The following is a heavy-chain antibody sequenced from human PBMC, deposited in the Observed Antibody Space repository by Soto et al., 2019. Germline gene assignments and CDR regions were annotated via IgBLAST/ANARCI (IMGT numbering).Heavy chain of an antibody. CDR2: IDLHGRGT. Sequence: EGQLVESGGGLVQPGGSLRLSCAAPGHIFSCGGMHWVRQAPGKGLEWVASIDLHGRGTSYADSVKGSFTISRDNAKNQLFREMNGLRTDDTAVYFCARWNYAFDYWGQGALVTVSS. D-gene: IGHD1-7*01. V-gene: IGHV3-7*01. CDR1: GHIFSCGG. CDR3: ARWNYAFDY. J-gene: IGHJ4*02.